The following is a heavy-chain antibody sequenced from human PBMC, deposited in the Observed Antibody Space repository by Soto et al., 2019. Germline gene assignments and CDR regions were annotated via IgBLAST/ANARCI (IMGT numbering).Heavy chain of an antibody. CDR1: GGSVSNDNFY. V-gene: IGHV4-61*01. CDR3: ERGLTMGQLPSHFDH. D-gene: IGHD3-16*01. CDR2: VHSSGIT. Sequence: SETLSLTCTVSGGSVSNDNFYWSWIRQPPGKGLEWIGYVHSSGITNYNPSLKRRVTISVDTSRNQFSLRLSSVTAADTAVYYCERGLTMGQLPSHFDHWGQGTLVTVYS. J-gene: IGHJ5*02.